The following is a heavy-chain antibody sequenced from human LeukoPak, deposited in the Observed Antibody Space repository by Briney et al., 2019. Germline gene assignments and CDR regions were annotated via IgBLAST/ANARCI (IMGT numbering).Heavy chain of an antibody. J-gene: IGHJ3*02. V-gene: IGHV4-38-2*01. D-gene: IGHD3-3*02. CDR1: GYSISSGYY. CDR3: ASTYYHPAFDI. CDR2: IYHSGST. Sequence: SETLSLTCAVSGYSISSGYYWVWIRQPPGKGLEWIGSIYHSGSTYYNPSLKSRVTISVDTSKNQFSLKLSSVTAADTAVYYCASTYYHPAFDIWGQGTMVTVSS.